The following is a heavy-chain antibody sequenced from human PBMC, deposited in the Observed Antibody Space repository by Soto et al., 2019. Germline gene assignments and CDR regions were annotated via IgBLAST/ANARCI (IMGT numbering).Heavy chain of an antibody. CDR1: GYSFTSYW. J-gene: IGHJ6*02. V-gene: IGHV5-51*01. CDR2: IYPGDSDT. Sequence: PGESLKISCKGSGYSFTSYWIGWVRQMPGKGLEWMGIIYPGDSDTRYSPSFQGQVTISADKSISTAYLQWSSLKASDTAMYYCARHQGSTYYYYGMDVWGQGTTVTVSS. D-gene: IGHD4-4*01. CDR3: ARHQGSTYYYYGMDV.